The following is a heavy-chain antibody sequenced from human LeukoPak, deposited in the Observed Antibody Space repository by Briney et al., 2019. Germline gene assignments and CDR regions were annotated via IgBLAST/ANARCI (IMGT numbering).Heavy chain of an antibody. CDR2: IYHSGST. CDR1: GYSISSGYY. D-gene: IGHD5-18*01. CDR3: ARRLTDSYDPGYYFDY. Sequence: SETLSLTCAVSGYSISSGYYWGWIRQPPGKGLEWIGSIYHSGSTYYNPSLKSRVTISVDTSKNQFSLKLSSVTAADTAVYYCARRLTDSYDPGYYFDYWGQGTLFTVSS. V-gene: IGHV4-38-2*01. J-gene: IGHJ4*02.